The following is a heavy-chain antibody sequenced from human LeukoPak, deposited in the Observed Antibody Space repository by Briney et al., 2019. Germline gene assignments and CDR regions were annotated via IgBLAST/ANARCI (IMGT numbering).Heavy chain of an antibody. D-gene: IGHD7-27*01. V-gene: IGHV3-7*01. CDR1: GFTFSSHW. CDR3: ARGRPGMGIVIDY. CDR2: IKQDGSEI. J-gene: IGHJ4*02. Sequence: PGGSLRLSCAASGFTFSSHWMSWVRQAPGKGLEWVANIKQDGSEIYYVDSVKGRFTMSRDYAKNSVYLQMNSLRAEDTAAYYCARGRPGMGIVIDYWGQGTLVTVAS.